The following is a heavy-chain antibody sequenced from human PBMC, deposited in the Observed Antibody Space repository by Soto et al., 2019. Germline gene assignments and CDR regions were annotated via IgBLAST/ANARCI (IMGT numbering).Heavy chain of an antibody. CDR3: ARDLSAIFGVVTGIYGMDV. Sequence: QVQLVESGGGVVQPGRSLRLSCAASGFTFSSYAMHWVRQAPGKGLEWVAVISYDGSNKYYADSVKGRFTISRDNSKNTLYLQMNSLRAEDTAVYYCARDLSAIFGVVTGIYGMDVWGQGTTVTVSS. CDR2: ISYDGSNK. J-gene: IGHJ6*02. V-gene: IGHV3-30-3*01. CDR1: GFTFSSYA. D-gene: IGHD3-3*01.